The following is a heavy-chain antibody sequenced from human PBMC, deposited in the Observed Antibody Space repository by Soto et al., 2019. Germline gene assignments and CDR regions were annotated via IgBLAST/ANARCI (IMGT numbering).Heavy chain of an antibody. CDR1: GIAFSGCG. CDR3: AKNIVRGHWYFDL. V-gene: IGHV3-30*18. J-gene: IGHJ2*01. Sequence: QVQLVESGGGVVQPGKSLRLSCAASGIAFSGCGMFWVRQTPSKGLEWVAAISSDGSQKYYADSVKGRFTISRDNSKNTLYVQMNGLKTEDTAVYYCAKNIVRGHWYFDLWGRGTLVTVSS. D-gene: IGHD3-10*01. CDR2: ISSDGSQK.